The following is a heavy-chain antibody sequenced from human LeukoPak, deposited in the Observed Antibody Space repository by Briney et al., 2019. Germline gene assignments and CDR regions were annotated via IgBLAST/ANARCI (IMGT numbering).Heavy chain of an antibody. D-gene: IGHD3-22*01. CDR2: ITYDGSNK. V-gene: IGHV3-30*01. CDR1: GFTFSSYA. Sequence: GGSLRLSCAASGFTFSSYAMHWVRQAPGKGLEWVAVITYDGSNKYYADSVEGRFTISRDNSKNTPYLQMNSLRAEDTAVYYCARDEDYDSSGYRFDYWGQGTLVTVSS. CDR3: ARDEDYDSSGYRFDY. J-gene: IGHJ4*02.